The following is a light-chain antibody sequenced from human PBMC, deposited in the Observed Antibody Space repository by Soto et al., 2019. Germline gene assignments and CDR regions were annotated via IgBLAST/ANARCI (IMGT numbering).Light chain of an antibody. Sequence: DAVVTQSPDSLAASLGERATINCKSSQSVLYTSNNKNYLAWYQQKPGQPPKLLISWASIRAPGVPDRFSGSGAGTDVTLAVSGLRAEDVAGYHCQQYLQTPRTFGQGTKVEIK. V-gene: IGKV4-1*01. CDR2: WAS. J-gene: IGKJ1*01. CDR1: QSVLYTSNNKNY. CDR3: QQYLQTPRT.